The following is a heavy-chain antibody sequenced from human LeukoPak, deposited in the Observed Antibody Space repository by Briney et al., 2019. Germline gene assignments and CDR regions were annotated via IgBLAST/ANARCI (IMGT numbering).Heavy chain of an antibody. CDR1: GYSISSGYY. Sequence: SETLSLTCTVSGYSISSGYYWGWIRQPPGKGLEWIGSIYHSGSTYYNPSLKSRVTMSVDTSKNQFSLKLSSVTAADTAVYYCARDRGGGNWNYDYWGQGTLVTVSS. CDR3: ARDRGGGNWNYDY. CDR2: IYHSGST. J-gene: IGHJ4*02. V-gene: IGHV4-38-2*02. D-gene: IGHD1-7*01.